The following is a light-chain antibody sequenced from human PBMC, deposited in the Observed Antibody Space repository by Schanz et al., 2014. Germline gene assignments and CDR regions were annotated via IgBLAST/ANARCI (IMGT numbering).Light chain of an antibody. CDR1: QGISNY. CDR3: QQSHDGVWT. Sequence: DIQMTQSPSSLSASVGDRVTITCRASQGISNYLAWYQQKAGKVPKLLIYAASTLQSGVPSRFNGSGSGTDFTLTISSLQPEDVATYFCQQSHDGVWTFGQGTTVEIK. V-gene: IGKV1-27*01. CDR2: AAS. J-gene: IGKJ1*01.